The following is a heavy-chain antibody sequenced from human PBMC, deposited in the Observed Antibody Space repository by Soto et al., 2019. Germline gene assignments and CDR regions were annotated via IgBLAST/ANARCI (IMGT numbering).Heavy chain of an antibody. J-gene: IGHJ4*02. CDR3: AKARLYSSHFDY. CDR2: ISGGGTTT. CDR1: GFTFGSYA. D-gene: IGHD6-19*01. Sequence: GGSLRLSCAASGFTFGSYAMGWVRQAPGKGLEWVSIISGGGTTTHYVDSVKGRFTISRDSSNDTLYLQMNSLGVEDTAVYYCAKARLYSSHFDYWGPGTLVTVSS. V-gene: IGHV3-23*01.